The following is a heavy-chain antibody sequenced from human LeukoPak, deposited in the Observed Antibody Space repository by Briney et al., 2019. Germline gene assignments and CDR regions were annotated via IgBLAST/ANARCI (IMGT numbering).Heavy chain of an antibody. CDR2: ISYDGSNK. D-gene: IGHD3-10*01. CDR3: ARGTNYYGSGSDYWYFDL. CDR1: GFTFSSYG. Sequence: GGSLRLSRAASGFTFSSYGMHWVRQAPGKGLEWVAVISYDGSNKYYADSVKGRFTISRDNSKNTLYVQMNSLRAEDTAVYHCARGTNYYGSGSDYWYFDLWGRGTLVTVSS. J-gene: IGHJ2*01. V-gene: IGHV3-30*03.